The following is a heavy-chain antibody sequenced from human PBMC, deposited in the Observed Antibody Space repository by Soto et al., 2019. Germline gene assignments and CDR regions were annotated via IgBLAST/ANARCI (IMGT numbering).Heavy chain of an antibody. Sequence: QVQLVQSGAEVKKPGASVKVSCKASGYTFTSYGISWVRQAPGQGLEWMGWISAYNGNTNYAQKLQGRVTMTTATSTSTAYVELRSLRSDDTAVYYCAREGTTTRDSSYFDYWGQGTLVTVSS. CDR3: AREGTTTRDSSYFDY. CDR2: ISAYNGNT. V-gene: IGHV1-18*01. J-gene: IGHJ4*02. CDR1: GYTFTSYG. D-gene: IGHD6-13*01.